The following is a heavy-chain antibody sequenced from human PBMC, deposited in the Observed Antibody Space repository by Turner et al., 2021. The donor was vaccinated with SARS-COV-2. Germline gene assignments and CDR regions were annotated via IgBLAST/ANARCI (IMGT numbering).Heavy chain of an antibody. J-gene: IGHJ5*02. CDR2: IYYRGST. CDR3: ARELTNNWFHP. D-gene: IGHD3-10*01. CDR1: GASINSYY. Sequence: QVLLQESGPGLVKPSETLSLTCTVSGASINSYYWAWIRQPPGKRLGWIGYIYYRGSTNYNPSLKSRVTISVDTSKNQFSLKLTSVTAADTALYYCARELTNNWFHPWGQGTLVTVSS. V-gene: IGHV4-59*01.